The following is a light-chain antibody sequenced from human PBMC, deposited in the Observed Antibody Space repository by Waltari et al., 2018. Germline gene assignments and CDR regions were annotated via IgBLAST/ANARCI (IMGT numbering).Light chain of an antibody. CDR2: LAS. Sequence: IEMTQSPSSLPASVGDRVTITCRASQSISTFLSWYQQIPGKAPKLLIYLASTLQSGVPSRFSGSGSGTDFSLTISSLQPEDFATYYCQQSYITAYTFGQGTKVEIQ. V-gene: IGKV1-39*01. CDR1: QSISTF. CDR3: QQSYITAYT. J-gene: IGKJ2*01.